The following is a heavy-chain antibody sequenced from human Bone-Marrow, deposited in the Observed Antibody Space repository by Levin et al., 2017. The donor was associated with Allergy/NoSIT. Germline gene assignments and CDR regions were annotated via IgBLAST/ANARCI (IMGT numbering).Heavy chain of an antibody. D-gene: IGHD5-18*01. CDR3: ARRRGYSYGSRDAFDI. CDR1: GYSFTSYW. Sequence: PGGSLRLSCKGSGYSFTSYWIGWVRQMPGKGLEWMGIIYPGDSDTRYRPSFQGQVTISADKSISTAYLQWSSLKASDTAMYYGARRRGYSYGSRDAFDIWGQGTMVTVSS. J-gene: IGHJ3*02. CDR2: IYPGDSDT. V-gene: IGHV5-51*01.